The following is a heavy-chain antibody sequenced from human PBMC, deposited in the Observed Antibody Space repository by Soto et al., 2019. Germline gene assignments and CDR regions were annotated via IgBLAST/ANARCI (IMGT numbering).Heavy chain of an antibody. D-gene: IGHD2-15*01. V-gene: IGHV1-18*04. CDR2: ISAYNGNT. CDR3: ARDLMFRNVVVGTATPLDY. CDR1: GYTFTSYG. J-gene: IGHJ4*02. Sequence: QVQLVQSGAEVKEPGASVKVSCQASGYTFTSYGISWLRQAPGQGLEWMGWISAYNGNTKYAEKFQDRVTLTRDTSTDTAYMELRSLRSDDTAVYHCARDLMFRNVVVGTATPLDYWGPGSVVIVSP.